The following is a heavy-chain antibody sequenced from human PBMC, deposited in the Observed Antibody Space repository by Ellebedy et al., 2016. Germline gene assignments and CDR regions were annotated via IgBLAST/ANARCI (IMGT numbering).Heavy chain of an antibody. D-gene: IGHD4-11*01. CDR3: ARGAGGYYDYSQYYFDS. V-gene: IGHV4-31*03. CDR2: IYYSGNT. CDR1: GGSITSGGYY. J-gene: IGHJ4*02. Sequence: SETLSLXXTVSGGSITSGGYYWSWIRQHPGKGLEWIGYIYYSGNTHYNPSLKSRATISVDTSKKKFSLKLSSVTAADTALYYCARGAGGYYDYSQYYFDSWGQGIVVTVSS.